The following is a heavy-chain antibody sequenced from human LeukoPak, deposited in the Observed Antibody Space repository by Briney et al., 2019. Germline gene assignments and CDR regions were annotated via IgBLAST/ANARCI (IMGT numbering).Heavy chain of an antibody. CDR1: GGSFSGYY. Sequence: PSETLSLTCAVYGGSFSGYYWSWIRQPPGKGLEWIGEINHSGSTNYNPSLKSQVTISVDTSKNQFSLKLSSVTAADTAVYYCARAYGMDVWGQGTTVTVSS. J-gene: IGHJ6*02. V-gene: IGHV4-34*01. CDR3: ARAYGMDV. CDR2: INHSGST.